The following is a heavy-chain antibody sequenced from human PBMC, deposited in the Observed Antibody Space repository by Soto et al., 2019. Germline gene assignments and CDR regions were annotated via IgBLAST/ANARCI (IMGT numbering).Heavy chain of an antibody. CDR3: ATQEVGGTYVYTFDP. V-gene: IGHV4-39*01. J-gene: IGHJ5*02. D-gene: IGHD2-15*01. Sequence: QLHLRESGPGLVKPSETLSLTCTVSGGSITSSSYYWGWIRQPPGKGLGWIGSIYYSGSTYYNPSLKSRVTLSVDTSKNQFSLKLSSVTAADTAVYYCATQEVGGTYVYTFDPWGEGTLVTVSS. CDR2: IYYSGST. CDR1: GGSITSSSYY.